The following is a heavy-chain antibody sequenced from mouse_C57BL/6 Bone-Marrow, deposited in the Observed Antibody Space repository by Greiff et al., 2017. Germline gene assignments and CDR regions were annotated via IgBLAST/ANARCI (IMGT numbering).Heavy chain of an antibody. J-gene: IGHJ2*01. V-gene: IGHV1-50*01. CDR1: GYTFTSYW. CDR3: AREGSSSYY. D-gene: IGHD1-1*01. CDR2: IDPSDSYT. Sequence: VQLQQPGAELVKPGASVKLSCKASGYTFTSYWMQWVKQRPGQGLEWIGEIDPSDSYTNSNQKFKGKATLTVDTSSSTAYMQLSSLTSEDSAVYYCAREGSSSYYWGQGTTLTVSS.